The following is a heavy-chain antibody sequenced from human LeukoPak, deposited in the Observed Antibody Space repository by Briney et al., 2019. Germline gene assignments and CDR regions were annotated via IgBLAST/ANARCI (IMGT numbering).Heavy chain of an antibody. V-gene: IGHV3-7*01. D-gene: IGHD3-3*01. Sequence: SGGSLRLSCAASGFTFSTYWMSWVRQAPRKGLEWVANIKQDGSEKYYVDSVKGRFTISRDNAKNSMYLQMNSLRAEDTAVYYCARDHFDFWSGYHYFDYWGQGTLVTVSS. J-gene: IGHJ4*02. CDR2: IKQDGSEK. CDR3: ARDHFDFWSGYHYFDY. CDR1: GFTFSTYW.